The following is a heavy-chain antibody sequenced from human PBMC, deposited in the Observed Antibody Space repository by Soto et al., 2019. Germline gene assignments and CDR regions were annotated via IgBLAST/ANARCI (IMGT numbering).Heavy chain of an antibody. CDR3: ARGEMATIMLPYYYYGMDV. CDR1: GYTFTSYY. V-gene: IGHV1-46*01. D-gene: IGHD5-12*01. J-gene: IGHJ6*02. CDR2: INPSGGST. Sequence: QVQLVQSGAEVKKPGASVKVSCKASGYTFTSYYMHWVRQAPGQGLEWMGIINPSGGSTSYAQKFQGRVTMTRDTSTSTVYMELSSLRSEDTAVYYCARGEMATIMLPYYYYGMDVWGQGTTVTVSS.